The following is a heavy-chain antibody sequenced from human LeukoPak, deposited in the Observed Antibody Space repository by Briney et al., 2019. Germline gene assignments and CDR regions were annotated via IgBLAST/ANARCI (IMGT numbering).Heavy chain of an antibody. CDR1: GFTFSTYW. CDR3: ARDADGPGSLIDY. D-gene: IGHD1-14*01. V-gene: IGHV3-74*01. Sequence: PGGSLRLSCAASGFTFSTYWMQWVRQAPGKGLEWVSRGSSDGSTTTYADSVKGRFTISRDNGKNTLYLQMNSLRAEDTAVKYCARDADGPGSLIDYWGQGTLVTVSS. CDR2: GSSDGSTT. J-gene: IGHJ4*02.